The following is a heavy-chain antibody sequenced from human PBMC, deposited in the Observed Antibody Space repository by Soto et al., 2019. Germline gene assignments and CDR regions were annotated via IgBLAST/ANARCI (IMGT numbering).Heavy chain of an antibody. CDR2: IHYSGST. Sequence: PSETLSLTCTVSGGSISSSSYYWGWIRQPPGKGLEWIGSIHYSGSTYYNPSLKSRVTISVDTSKNQFSLKLSSVTAADTAVYYCARHYPWGGYYYYGMDVWGQGTTVTVS. CDR3: ARHYPWGGYYYYGMDV. CDR1: GGSISSSSYY. D-gene: IGHD3-16*01. J-gene: IGHJ6*02. V-gene: IGHV4-39*01.